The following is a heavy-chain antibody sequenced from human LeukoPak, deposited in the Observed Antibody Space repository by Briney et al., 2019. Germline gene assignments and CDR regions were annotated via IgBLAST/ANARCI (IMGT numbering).Heavy chain of an antibody. J-gene: IGHJ5*02. V-gene: IGHV1-69*04. Sequence: SVKVSCKASGGTFSSYTIGWVRQAPGQGLEWMGRIIPILGIANYAQKFQGRVTITADKSTSTAYMELSSLRSEDTAVYYCARDRRGTVTSNWFDPWGQGTLVTVSS. D-gene: IGHD4-17*01. CDR3: ARDRRGTVTSNWFDP. CDR2: IIPILGIA. CDR1: GGTFSSYT.